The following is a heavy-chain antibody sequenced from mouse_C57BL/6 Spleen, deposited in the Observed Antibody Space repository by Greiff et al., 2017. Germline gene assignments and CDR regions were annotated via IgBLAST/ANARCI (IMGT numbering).Heavy chain of an antibody. CDR2: INPNYGTT. D-gene: IGHD2-4*01. J-gene: IGHJ2*01. CDR3: ASYYDYDGEVYYFDY. V-gene: IGHV1-39*01. Sequence: VQLKQSGPELVKPGASVKISCKASGYSFTDYNMNWVKQSNGKSLEWIGVINPNYGTTSYNQKFKGKATLTVDQSSSTAYMQLNSLTSEDSAVYYCASYYDYDGEVYYFDYWGQGTTLTVSS. CDR1: GYSFTDYN.